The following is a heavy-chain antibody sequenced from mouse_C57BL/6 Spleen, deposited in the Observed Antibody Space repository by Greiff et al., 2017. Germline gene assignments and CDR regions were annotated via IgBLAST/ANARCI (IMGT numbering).Heavy chain of an antibody. V-gene: IGHV5-6*01. CDR3: ARQGTTVVASDYAMDY. CDR1: GFTFSSYG. J-gene: IGHJ4*01. Sequence: EVMLVESGGDLVKPGGSLKLSCAASGFTFSSYGMSWVRQTPDKRLEWVATISSGGSYTYYPDSVKGRFTISRDNAKNTLYLQMSSLKSEDTAMYYCARQGTTVVASDYAMDYWGQGTSVTVSS. CDR2: ISSGGSYT. D-gene: IGHD1-1*01.